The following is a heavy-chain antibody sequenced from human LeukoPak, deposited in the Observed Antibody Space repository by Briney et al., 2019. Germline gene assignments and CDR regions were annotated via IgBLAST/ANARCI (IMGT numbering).Heavy chain of an antibody. CDR3: TRDRGAYNLYDY. CDR2: IRSKAYGETA. V-gene: IGHV3-49*03. CDR1: GFTFGDYA. D-gene: IGHD1-1*01. Sequence: GGSLRLSCTASGFTFGDYAMSWTRQAPGKGREWVGFIRSKAYGETADYAASVKGRFTISRDDSKAIAYLQMNSLKTEDTAVYHCTRDRGAYNLYDYWGQGTLVTVSS. J-gene: IGHJ4*02.